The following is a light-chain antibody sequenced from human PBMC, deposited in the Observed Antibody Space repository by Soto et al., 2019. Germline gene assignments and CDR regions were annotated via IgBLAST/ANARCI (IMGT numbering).Light chain of an antibody. CDR1: QGISSN. CDR2: AAS. J-gene: IGKJ4*01. V-gene: IGKV1-8*01. Sequence: AIRMTQSPSSLSASTGDRVTITCRASQGISSNLAWYQQNPGKAPKLLIYAASTLQSGVPSRFSGSGSGTDFTLTISCLQSEDFATYYCQQYYSYPLLTFGGGTKVEIK. CDR3: QQYYSYPLLT.